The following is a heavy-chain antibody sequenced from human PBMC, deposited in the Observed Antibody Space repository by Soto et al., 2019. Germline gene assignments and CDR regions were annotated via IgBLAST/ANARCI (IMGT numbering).Heavy chain of an antibody. Sequence: PSETLSLTCTVYGGYISGYYWTWIRQPPGTGLEWIGEINHSGSTNYNPSLKSRVTISVDTSKNQFSLKLTSVTAADTAVYYGARDKTAGVFDYWGQGTLVTVTS. J-gene: IGHJ4*02. V-gene: IGHV4-34*01. CDR2: INHSGST. CDR1: GGYISGYY. D-gene: IGHD2-21*02. CDR3: ARDKTAGVFDY.